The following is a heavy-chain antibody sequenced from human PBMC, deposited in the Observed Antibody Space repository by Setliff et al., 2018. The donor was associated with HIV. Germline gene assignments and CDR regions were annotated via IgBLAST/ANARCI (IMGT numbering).Heavy chain of an antibody. D-gene: IGHD6-13*01. CDR1: DYTFTTYW. CDR2: IYPDDSNI. CDR3: ARRDGRSMNAFQI. V-gene: IGHV5-51*01. J-gene: IGHJ3*01. Sequence: PGESLKISCKALDYTFTTYWIGWVRQRPGEGLEWMGIIYPDDSNIRYNPSFQSQVTISADKSITTAYLQIDNLEASDTATYYCARRDGRSMNAFQIWGPGTMVTVSS.